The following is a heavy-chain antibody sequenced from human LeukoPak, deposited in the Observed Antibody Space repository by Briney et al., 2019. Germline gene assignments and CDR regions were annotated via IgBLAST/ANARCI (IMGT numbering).Heavy chain of an antibody. J-gene: IGHJ6*02. CDR3: AREPTVTTSWNYYYGMDV. D-gene: IGHD4-17*01. V-gene: IGHV3-30-3*01. CDR1: GFIFSSYA. Sequence: GGSLRLSCAASGFIFSSYAMHWVRQAPGKGLEWVAVISYDGSNKYYADSVKGRFTISRDNSKNTLYLQMNSLRAEDTAVYYCAREPTVTTSWNYYYGMDVWGQGTTVTVSS. CDR2: ISYDGSNK.